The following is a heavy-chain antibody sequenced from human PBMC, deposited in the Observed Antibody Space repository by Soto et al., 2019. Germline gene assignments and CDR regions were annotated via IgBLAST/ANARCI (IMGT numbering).Heavy chain of an antibody. CDR2: IQSGGRT. CDR1: GFTVSSKY. CDR3: TRDDVDCSGGRCYGVPMDV. J-gene: IGHJ6*03. D-gene: IGHD2-15*01. V-gene: IGHV3-66*01. Sequence: EVQLVESGGGLVQPGGSLRLSCAASGFTVSSKYMSWVRQAPGKGLEWVSLIQSGGRTYYAGSVKGRFTISRDNSENKLFLQVKGLRVEATAVYDCTRDDVDCSGGRCYGVPMDVWCKGTTVTVS.